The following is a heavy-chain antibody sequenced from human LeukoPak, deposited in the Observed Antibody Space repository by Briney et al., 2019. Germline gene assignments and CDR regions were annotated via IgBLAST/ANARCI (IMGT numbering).Heavy chain of an antibody. J-gene: IGHJ4*02. CDR3: ARGKDYSNYYFDY. D-gene: IGHD4-4*01. CDR2: ISYDGSNK. Sequence: GGSLRLSCAASGFTFSSYGMPWVRQAPGKGLEWVAVISYDGSNKYYADSVKGRFTISRDNSKNTLYLQMNSLRAEDTAVYYCARGKDYSNYYFDYWGQGTLVTVSS. V-gene: IGHV3-30*19. CDR1: GFTFSSYG.